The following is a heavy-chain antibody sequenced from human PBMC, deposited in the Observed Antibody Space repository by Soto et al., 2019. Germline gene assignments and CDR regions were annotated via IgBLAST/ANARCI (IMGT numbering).Heavy chain of an antibody. Sequence: QVQLVQSGAEVKKPGASVKVSCKASGYTFTSYDINWVRQATGQGLEWMGWMNPNSGNTGYAQKFQGRVTMTRNTSRTTAYMELSSLRSEDTAVYYCARRMSISSCHTKDYGMDVWGQGTTVTVSS. D-gene: IGHD6-13*01. CDR1: GYTFTSYD. V-gene: IGHV1-8*01. CDR2: MNPNSGNT. J-gene: IGHJ6*02. CDR3: ARRMSISSCHTKDYGMDV.